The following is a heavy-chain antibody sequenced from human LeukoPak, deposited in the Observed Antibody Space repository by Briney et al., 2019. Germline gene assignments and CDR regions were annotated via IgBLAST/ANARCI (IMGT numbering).Heavy chain of an antibody. J-gene: IGHJ4*02. CDR2: IYYSGST. D-gene: IGHD5-18*01. Sequence: SETLSLTCTVSGGSISSSSYYWGWIRQPPGKGLEWIGSIYYSGSTYYNPSLTSRVTISVDTSKNQFSLKLSSVTAADTAVYYCARHNGYGHGPYFDYWGQGTLVTVSS. V-gene: IGHV4-39*01. CDR3: ARHNGYGHGPYFDY. CDR1: GGSISSSSYY.